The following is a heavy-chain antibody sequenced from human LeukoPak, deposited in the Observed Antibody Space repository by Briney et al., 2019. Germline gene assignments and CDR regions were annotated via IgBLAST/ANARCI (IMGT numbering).Heavy chain of an antibody. D-gene: IGHD1-26*01. Sequence: PGGSLRLSCAASGFTVSSNYMSWVRQAPGKGLEWVSVIYGVGITYYADSLRSRFTISRDNSKNTMYLQMNSLRAEDTAVYYCAISVYSGSSDYWGQGALVTVSS. V-gene: IGHV3-66*01. CDR1: GFTVSSNY. CDR3: AISVYSGSSDY. CDR2: IYGVGIT. J-gene: IGHJ4*02.